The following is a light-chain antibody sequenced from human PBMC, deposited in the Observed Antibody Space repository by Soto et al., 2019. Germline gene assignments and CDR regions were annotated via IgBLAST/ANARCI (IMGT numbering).Light chain of an antibody. CDR3: SSYADSNTLI. V-gene: IGLV2-8*01. CDR2: GVT. Sequence: QSVLTQPPSASGSPGQSVTISCTGTSSDVGGYNYVSWYQQHPGKVPKLMIYGVTKRPSGVPDRFSGSKSGNTASLTVSGLQAEDEADYYCSSYADSNTLIFGGGTQLTVL. J-gene: IGLJ2*01. CDR1: SSDVGGYNY.